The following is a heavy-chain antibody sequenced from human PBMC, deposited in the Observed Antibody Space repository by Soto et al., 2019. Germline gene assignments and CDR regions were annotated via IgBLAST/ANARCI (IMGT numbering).Heavy chain of an antibody. V-gene: IGHV6-1*01. Sequence: PSQTLSLTCAISGDSVSSNIAAWNWIRQSPSRGLEWLGRTYYRSKWYNDYAVSVKSRITINPDTSKNQFSLQLNSVTPEDTAVYYCARGDHCSGGSCYLHYYYYMYLWGKGTTVTVSS. CDR2: TYYRSKWYN. CDR3: ARGDHCSGGSCYLHYYYYMYL. J-gene: IGHJ6*03. CDR1: GDSVSSNIAA. D-gene: IGHD2-15*01.